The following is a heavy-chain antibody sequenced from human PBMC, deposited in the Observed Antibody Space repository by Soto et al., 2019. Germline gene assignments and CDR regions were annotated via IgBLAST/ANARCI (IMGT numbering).Heavy chain of an antibody. Sequence: QLQLQESGSGLVKPSQTLSLTCAVSGGSISSGGYSWSWIRQPPGKGLEWIGYIYHSGSTYYNPSLNSRVTISVDRSKNQFSLKLSSVTAADTAVYYCARTPTPMVRGVIYGMDVWGQGTTVTVSS. J-gene: IGHJ6*02. CDR3: ARTPTPMVRGVIYGMDV. CDR1: GGSISSGGYS. D-gene: IGHD3-10*01. V-gene: IGHV4-30-2*01. CDR2: IYHSGST.